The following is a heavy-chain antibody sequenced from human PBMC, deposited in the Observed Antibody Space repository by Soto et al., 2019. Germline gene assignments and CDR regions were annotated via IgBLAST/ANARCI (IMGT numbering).Heavy chain of an antibody. V-gene: IGHV1-3*01. Sequence: VHFVQSGAEVKKPGASVTVSCKASGYTFSDYSVHWVRQAPGQRFEWMGWINSGNGDTKYAQNLQGRVTISSDTSASTAYMELSSLTSEDTAVYYCARDSCFGGTCGDEAFDVWGQGTMVTVSP. J-gene: IGHJ3*01. CDR3: ARDSCFGGTCGDEAFDV. CDR2: INSGNGDT. D-gene: IGHD2-15*01. CDR1: GYTFSDYS.